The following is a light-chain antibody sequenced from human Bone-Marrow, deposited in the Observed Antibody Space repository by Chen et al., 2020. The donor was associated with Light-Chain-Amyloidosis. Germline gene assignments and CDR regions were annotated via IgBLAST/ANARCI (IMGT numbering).Light chain of an antibody. Sequence: SYVLTQPSSVSVAPGQTATIACGGNNIGSTSVNWYQQTPGQAPLLVVYDDSDRPSGIPERLSGSNSGNTATLTISRVEAGDEADYYCQVWDRSSDRPVFGGVTKLTVL. J-gene: IGLJ3*02. V-gene: IGLV3-21*02. CDR3: QVWDRSSDRPV. CDR1: NIGSTS. CDR2: DDS.